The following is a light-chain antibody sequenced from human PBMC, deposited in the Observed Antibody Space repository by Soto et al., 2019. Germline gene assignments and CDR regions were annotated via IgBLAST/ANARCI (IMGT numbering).Light chain of an antibody. CDR2: AAS. V-gene: IGKV1-39*01. CDR3: KQSDSTPPWT. J-gene: IGKJ1*01. CDR1: QSIVTY. Sequence: DIQMTQSPSSLSASVGDRVTITCRASQSIVTYLNWYLQKPGKAPKLLIYAASNLQSGVPSRFSGSGSGTDFTLTISSLRPEDFATYFCKQSDSTPPWTFGQGTKVDI.